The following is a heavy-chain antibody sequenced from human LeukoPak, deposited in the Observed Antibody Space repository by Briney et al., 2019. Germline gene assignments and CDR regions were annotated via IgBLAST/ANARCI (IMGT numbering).Heavy chain of an antibody. CDR1: GFTFSSYG. D-gene: IGHD2-2*01. Sequence: PGGSLRLSCAASGFTFSSYGMHWVRQAPGKGLEWVAVISYDGSNKYYADSVKGRFTISRDNSKNTLYLQMNSLRAEDTAVYYCANGPVPAAPLWGQGTLVTVSS. J-gene: IGHJ4*02. V-gene: IGHV3-30*18. CDR3: ANGPVPAAPL. CDR2: ISYDGSNK.